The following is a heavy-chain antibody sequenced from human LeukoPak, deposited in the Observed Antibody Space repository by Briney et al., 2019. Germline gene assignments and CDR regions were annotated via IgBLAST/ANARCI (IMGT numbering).Heavy chain of an antibody. CDR2: INPNSGGT. Sequence: ASVKVSCKASGYTFTGYYMHWVRRAPGQGLEWMGWINPNSGGTNYAQKFQGRVTMTRDTSISTAYMELSRLRSDDTAVYYCARVSFGIAVAGADYWGQGTLVTVSS. J-gene: IGHJ4*02. CDR1: GYTFTGYY. CDR3: ARVSFGIAVAGADY. V-gene: IGHV1-2*02. D-gene: IGHD6-19*01.